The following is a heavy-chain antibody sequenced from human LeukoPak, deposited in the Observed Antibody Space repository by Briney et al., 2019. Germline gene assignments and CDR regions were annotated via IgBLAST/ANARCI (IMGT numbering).Heavy chain of an antibody. CDR3: ARSTRYNWNDDY. Sequence: ASVKVSCKASGYTFTGYYMHWVRQAPGQGLEWMGWINPNSGGTNYAQKFQGRVTMTRDTSISTAHMELSRLRSDDTAVYYCARSTRYNWNDDYWGQGTLVTVSS. V-gene: IGHV1-2*02. J-gene: IGHJ4*02. CDR1: GYTFTGYY. CDR2: INPNSGGT. D-gene: IGHD1-1*01.